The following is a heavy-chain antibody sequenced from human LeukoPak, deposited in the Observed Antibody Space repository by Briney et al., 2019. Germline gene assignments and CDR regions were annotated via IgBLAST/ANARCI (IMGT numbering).Heavy chain of an antibody. V-gene: IGHV3-23*01. CDR1: GFTFRTYA. D-gene: IGHD5-24*01. Sequence: GGSLRLSCTASGFTFRTYAMNWVRQAPGKGLEWLSGISGSGNGTYIISRDNSKNMVCLQMNSLTVEDTATYYCAKRTMSAFDSWGQGTLLIVSS. CDR2: ISGSGNGT. CDR3: AKRTMSAFDS. J-gene: IGHJ4*02.